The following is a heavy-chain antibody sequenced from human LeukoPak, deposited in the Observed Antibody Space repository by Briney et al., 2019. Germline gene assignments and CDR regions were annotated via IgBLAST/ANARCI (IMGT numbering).Heavy chain of an antibody. CDR2: IYSGGST. CDR1: GFTVSSNY. D-gene: IGHD2/OR15-2a*01. V-gene: IGHV3-66*02. Sequence: PGGSLRLSCAASGFTVSSNYMSWVRPAPGKGLEWVSVIYSGGSTYYADSVKGRFTISRDNSKNTLYLQMNSLRAEDTAVYYCARDRVPKGIDAFDIWGQGTMVTVSS. J-gene: IGHJ3*02. CDR3: ARDRVPKGIDAFDI.